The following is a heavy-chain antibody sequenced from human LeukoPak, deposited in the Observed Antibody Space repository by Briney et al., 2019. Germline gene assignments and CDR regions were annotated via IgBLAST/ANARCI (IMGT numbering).Heavy chain of an antibody. CDR2: IDTSNGAT. CDR1: GYTFTSYY. CDR3: ASEANCNGGRCSLQRVVS. Sequence: ASVKVSCKASGYTFTSYYMHWVRQAPGQGLEWMGWIDTSNGATNYAQKFQGRVTISRDTSIGTAYMELTNLISDDTAIYYCASEANCNGGRCSLQRVVSWSQGTLVTVSS. V-gene: IGHV1-2*02. J-gene: IGHJ4*02. D-gene: IGHD2-15*01.